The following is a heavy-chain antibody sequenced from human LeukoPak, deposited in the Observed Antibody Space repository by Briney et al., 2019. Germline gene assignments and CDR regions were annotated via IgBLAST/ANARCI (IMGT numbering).Heavy chain of an antibody. CDR3: ARGRGIVGATDPFDY. D-gene: IGHD1-26*01. J-gene: IGHJ4*02. V-gene: IGHV1-18*01. CDR2: ISAYNGNT. CDR1: GYTFTSYG. Sequence: ASVKVSCKASGYTFTSYGISWVRQAPGQGLEWMGWISAYNGNTNYAQKLQGRVTMTTDTSTSTAYVELRSLRSDDTAVYYCARGRGIVGATDPFDYWGQGTLVTVSS.